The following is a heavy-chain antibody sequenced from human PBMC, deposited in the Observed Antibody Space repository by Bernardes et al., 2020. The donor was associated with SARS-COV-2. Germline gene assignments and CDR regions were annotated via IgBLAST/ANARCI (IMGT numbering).Heavy chain of an antibody. CDR3: ASAGIAARPGSGMDV. CDR2: IYPGDSDT. J-gene: IGHJ6*02. Sequence: GESLKISCKGSGYSFTSYWIGWVRQMPGKGLEWMGIIYPGDSDTRYSPSFQVQVTISADKSISTAYLQWSSLKASDTAMYYCASAGIAARPGSGMDVWGQGTTVTVSS. D-gene: IGHD6-6*01. CDR1: GYSFTSYW. V-gene: IGHV5-51*01.